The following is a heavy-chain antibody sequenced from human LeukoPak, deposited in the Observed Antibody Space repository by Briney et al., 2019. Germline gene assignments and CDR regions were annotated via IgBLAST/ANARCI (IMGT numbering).Heavy chain of an antibody. D-gene: IGHD6-19*01. V-gene: IGHV3-23*01. CDR3: AGSFSLAVFFDY. CDR2: ISGSGGST. J-gene: IGHJ4*02. Sequence: GGSLRLSCAASGFTFSSYAMSWVRQAPGKGLEWVSAISGSGGSTYYADSVKGRFTISRDNSKNTLYLQMNSLRAEDTAVYYCAGSFSLAVFFDYWGQGTLVTVSS. CDR1: GFTFSSYA.